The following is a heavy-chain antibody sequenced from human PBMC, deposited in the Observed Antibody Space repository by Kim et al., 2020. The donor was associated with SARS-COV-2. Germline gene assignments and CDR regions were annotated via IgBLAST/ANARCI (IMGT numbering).Heavy chain of an antibody. CDR3: AREGLSPPSSTMIVVVIILAWFDP. CDR2: IYYSGST. J-gene: IGHJ5*02. V-gene: IGHV4-39*02. Sequence: SETLSLTCTVSGGSISSSSYYWGWIRQPPGKGLEWIGSIYYSGSTYYNPSLKSRVTISVDTSKNQFSLKLSSVTAADTAVYYCAREGLSPPSSTMIVVVIILAWFDPWGQGTLVTVSS. CDR1: GGSISSSSYY. D-gene: IGHD3-22*01.